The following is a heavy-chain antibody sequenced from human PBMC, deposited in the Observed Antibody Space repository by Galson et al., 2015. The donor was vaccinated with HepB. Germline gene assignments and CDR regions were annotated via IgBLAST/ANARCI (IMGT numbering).Heavy chain of an antibody. CDR1: GFTFSSYG. CDR2: ISYDGSNK. J-gene: IGHJ6*02. V-gene: IGHV3-30*18. CDR3: AKFHRPSAVYYYGLDV. Sequence: SLRLSCAASGFTFSSYGMHWVRQAPGKGLEWVAIISYDGSNKYYADSVTGRFTISRDNSKNTLYLQMNSLRTEDTAVYYCAKFHRPSAVYYYGLDVWGQGTTVTGSS.